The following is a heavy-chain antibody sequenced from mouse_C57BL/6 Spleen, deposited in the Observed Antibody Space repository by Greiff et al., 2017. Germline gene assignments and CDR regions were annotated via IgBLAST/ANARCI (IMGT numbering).Heavy chain of an antibody. D-gene: IGHD1-1*01. J-gene: IGHJ2*01. CDR2: IDPSDSYT. CDR1: GYTFTSYW. Sequence: QVHVKQPGAELVMPGASVKLSCKASGYTFTSYWMHWVKQRPGQGLEWIGEIDPSDSYTNYNQKFKGKSTLTVDKSSSTAYMQLSSLTSEDSAVYYCARPYYYGSYYFDYWGQGTTLTVSS. CDR3: ARPYYYGSYYFDY. V-gene: IGHV1-69*01.